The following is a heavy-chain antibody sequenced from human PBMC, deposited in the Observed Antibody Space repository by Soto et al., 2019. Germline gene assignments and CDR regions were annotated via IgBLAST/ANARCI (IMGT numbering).Heavy chain of an antibody. Sequence: SVKVSCKASGVTFSRQDMRWVRQAPGQGLEWMGGIIPIFGTPQYAEKFQDRVTITADESTSTAYMELSSLTSEDTAVYYCATNEGRDGYSFDVWGQGTPVTVSS. V-gene: IGHV1-69*13. D-gene: IGHD5-12*01. CDR2: IIPIFGTP. J-gene: IGHJ4*02. CDR3: ATNEGRDGYSFDV. CDR1: GVTFSRQD.